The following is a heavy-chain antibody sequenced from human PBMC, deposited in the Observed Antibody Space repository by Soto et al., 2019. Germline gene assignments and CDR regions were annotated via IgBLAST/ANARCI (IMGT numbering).Heavy chain of an antibody. CDR3: ARVRVIRGVIPSHFGL. Sequence: QAHLAQSGAEVKKPGSSVTVSCKASGGTFNSYGISWVRQAPGQGLAWMGVIIPLYGTVNYAQKVQGRVSITADKSTSTAYMDLHSLRSDDTAVYYCARVRVIRGVIPSHFGLWGQGTQVTVSS. CDR1: GGTFNSYG. CDR2: IIPLYGTV. D-gene: IGHD3-10*01. V-gene: IGHV1-69*06. J-gene: IGHJ4*02.